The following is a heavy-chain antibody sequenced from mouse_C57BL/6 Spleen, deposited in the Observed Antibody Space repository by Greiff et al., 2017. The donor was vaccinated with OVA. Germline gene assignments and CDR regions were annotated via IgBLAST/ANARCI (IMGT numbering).Heavy chain of an antibody. V-gene: IGHV1-15*01. CDR2: IDPGTGGT. CDR3: TRSGGYYAY. D-gene: IGHD2-3*01. Sequence: QVQLQQSGAELVRPGASVTLSCKASGYTFTDYEMHWVKQTPVHGLEWIGAIDPGTGGTAYNQKFKGKATLTADKSSSTAYMELRSLTSEDSAVYYCTRSGGYYAYWGQGTLVTVSA. CDR1: GYTFTDYE. J-gene: IGHJ3*01.